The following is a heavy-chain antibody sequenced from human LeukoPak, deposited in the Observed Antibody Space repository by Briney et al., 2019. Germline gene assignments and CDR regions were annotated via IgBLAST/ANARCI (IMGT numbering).Heavy chain of an antibody. CDR3: TRSTYCNSTSCYPGAFDI. D-gene: IGHD2-2*01. Sequence: HTGGSLRLSCAASGFSFRNYDMHWVRQPTGKGLEWVSAIGTVGDTFYPDSVKGRFTISRDNAKNFLYPQMNSLRAGDTAVYYCTRSTYCNSTSCYPGAFDIWGQGTMVTVSA. V-gene: IGHV3-13*01. CDR1: GFSFRNYD. CDR2: IGTVGDT. J-gene: IGHJ3*02.